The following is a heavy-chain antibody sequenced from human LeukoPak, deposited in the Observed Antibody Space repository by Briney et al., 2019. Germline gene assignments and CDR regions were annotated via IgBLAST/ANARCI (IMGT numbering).Heavy chain of an antibody. V-gene: IGHV3-48*03. CDR1: GFPFSTYE. CDR3: ARVGAYAAVNW. CDR2: ISISGTTI. Sequence: AGGSLRLSCAASGFPFSTYEMNWVRQAPGKGLEWVSYISISGTTIYYADSVKGRFTISRDDAKYSLYLQMKCLRAEVTAIYYCARVGAYAAVNWWGRGVLVAVSS. D-gene: IGHD1-20*01. J-gene: IGHJ4*02.